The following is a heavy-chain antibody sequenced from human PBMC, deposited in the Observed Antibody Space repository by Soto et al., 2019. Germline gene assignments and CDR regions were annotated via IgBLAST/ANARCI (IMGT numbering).Heavy chain of an antibody. V-gene: IGHV3-33*01. J-gene: IGHJ6*02. CDR3: ARSWYSSSWYSRFDYYYGMDV. CDR1: GFTSSSYG. D-gene: IGHD6-13*01. Sequence: GGSLRLSCAASGFTSSSYGMHWVRQAPGKGLEWVAVIWYDGSNKYYADSVKGRFTISRDNSKNTLYLQMNSLRAEDTAVYYCARSWYSSSWYSRFDYYYGMDVWGQGTTVTVSS. CDR2: IWYDGSNK.